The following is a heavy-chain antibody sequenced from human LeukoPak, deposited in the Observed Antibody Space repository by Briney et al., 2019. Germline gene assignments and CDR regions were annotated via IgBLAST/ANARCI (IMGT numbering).Heavy chain of an antibody. CDR1: GGSISSGGYY. D-gene: IGHD2-21*02. CDR2: IYYSGST. CDR3: ARSCGGDCSRPTGQAAGGEYYFDY. V-gene: IGHV4-31*03. J-gene: IGHJ4*02. Sequence: SETLSLACTVSGGSISSGGYYWSWIRQHPGKGLEWIGYIYYSGSTYYNPSLKSRVTISVDTSKNQFSLKLSSVTAADTAVYYCARSCGGDCSRPTGQAAGGEYYFDYWGQGTLVTVSS.